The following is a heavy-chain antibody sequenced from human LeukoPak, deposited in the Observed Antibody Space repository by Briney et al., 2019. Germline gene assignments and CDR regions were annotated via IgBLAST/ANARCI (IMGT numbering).Heavy chain of an antibody. CDR1: GGSISSSSYY. V-gene: IGHV4-39*01. Sequence: SETLSLTCTVPGGSISSSSYYWGWIRQPPGKGLEWIGSIYYSGSTYYNPSLKSRVTISVDTSKNQFSLKLSSVTAADTAVYYCARREGSSGYYWGQGTLVTVSS. CDR3: ARREGSSGYY. D-gene: IGHD3-22*01. J-gene: IGHJ4*02. CDR2: IYYSGST.